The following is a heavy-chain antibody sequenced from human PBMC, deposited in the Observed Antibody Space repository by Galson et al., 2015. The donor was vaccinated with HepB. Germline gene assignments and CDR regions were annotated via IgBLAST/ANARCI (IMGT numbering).Heavy chain of an antibody. J-gene: IGHJ5*02. CDR3: ARHSADSTALTWLDP. CDR1: GYSFSNHW. V-gene: IGHV5-10-1*04. CDR2: IDPSDSYV. D-gene: IGHD3-9*01. Sequence: QSGAEVKKPGESLRISCQGAGYSFSNHWITWVRQMPGKGLEWMGRIDPSDSYVNYNPSVEGQVTISVDKSINTAYLEWTSVRASDTAMYFCARHSADSTALTWLDPWGPGTLVTVSS.